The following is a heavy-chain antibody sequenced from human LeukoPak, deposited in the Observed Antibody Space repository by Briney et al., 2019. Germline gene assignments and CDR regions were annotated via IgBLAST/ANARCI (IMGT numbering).Heavy chain of an antibody. V-gene: IGHV3-23*01. CDR1: VFTFSSYA. J-gene: IGHJ4*02. Sequence: GGSLRLSCAASVFTFSSYAMSWVRQAPGKGLEWVSAISGRGGSTYYADSVKGRFTISRDNSKNALYLQMNSLRAEDTAVYYCAKVGSSGYYFDYWGQGTLVTVSS. CDR2: ISGRGGST. CDR3: AKVGSSGYYFDY. D-gene: IGHD3-22*01.